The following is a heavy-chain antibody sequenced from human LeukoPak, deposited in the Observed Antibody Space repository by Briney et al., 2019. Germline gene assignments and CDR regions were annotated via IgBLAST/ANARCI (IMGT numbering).Heavy chain of an antibody. CDR1: GYTFTNYW. Sequence: GESLKIFCKGSGYTFTNYWIGWVRQMPGKGLEWMGIIYPGDADTRYSPSFQGQVTISADKSISTAYLQWSSLKASDTAMYYCARSVYNGYTGADYWGQGTLVTVSS. V-gene: IGHV5-51*01. D-gene: IGHD5-12*01. CDR2: IYPGDADT. J-gene: IGHJ4*02. CDR3: ARSVYNGYTGADY.